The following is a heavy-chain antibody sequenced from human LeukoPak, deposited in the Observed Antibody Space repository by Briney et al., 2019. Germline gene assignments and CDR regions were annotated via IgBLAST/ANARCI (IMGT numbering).Heavy chain of an antibody. CDR3: ARDPPGSGWYYFDY. CDR1: GRSISSYY. V-gene: IGHV4-4*07. CDR2: MYTGGST. Sequence: SETLSPTRTVSGRSISSYYWGWPRQPAGKGREWMGRMYTGGSTNYNPSLKSRVTMSVDASKNQFSLNLSSVTAAETAVYYCARDPPGSGWYYFDYWGQGTLVTVSS. J-gene: IGHJ4*02. D-gene: IGHD6-19*01.